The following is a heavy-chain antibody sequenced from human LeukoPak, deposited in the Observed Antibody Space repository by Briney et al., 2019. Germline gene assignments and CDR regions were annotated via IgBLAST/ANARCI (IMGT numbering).Heavy chain of an antibody. Sequence: SETLSLTCAVYGGSFSGYYWSWIRQPPGKGLEWIGEINHSGSTNYNPSLKSRVTISVDTSKNQFSLKLSSVTAADTAAYYCARPPHYYGRGSYMDSWGQETLVTFS. CDR2: INHSGST. CDR1: GGSFSGYY. CDR3: ARPPHYYGRGSYMDS. D-gene: IGHD3-10*01. J-gene: IGHJ4*02. V-gene: IGHV4-34*01.